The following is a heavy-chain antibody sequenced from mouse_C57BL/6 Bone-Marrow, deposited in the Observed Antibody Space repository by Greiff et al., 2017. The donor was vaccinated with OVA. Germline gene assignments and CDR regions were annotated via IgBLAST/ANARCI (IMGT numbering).Heavy chain of an antibody. J-gene: IGHJ2*01. CDR1: GYTFTSYA. Sequence: VQGVESGAELARPGASVKLSCKASGYTFTSYAISWVKQRTGQGLEWIGEIYPRSGNTYYNEKFKGKATLTADKSSSTAYMELRNLTSEDSAVYFCTRLGAYYGNYASYCEYWGQGTTLTVSS. CDR2: IYPRSGNT. V-gene: IGHV1-81*01. D-gene: IGHD2-10*01. CDR3: TRLGAYYGNYASYCEY.